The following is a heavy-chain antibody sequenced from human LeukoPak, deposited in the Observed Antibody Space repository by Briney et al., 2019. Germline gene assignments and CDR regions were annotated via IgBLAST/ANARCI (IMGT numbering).Heavy chain of an antibody. D-gene: IGHD6-19*01. J-gene: IGHJ4*02. CDR1: GGSISSYY. Sequence: SETLSLTCTVSGGSISSYYWSWIRQPPGKGLEWIGYIYYSGSTNYNPSLKSRVTISVDTSKNLFSLKLSSVTAADTAVYYCARESVAVAVFDYWGQGTLVTVSS. CDR2: IYYSGST. V-gene: IGHV4-59*01. CDR3: ARESVAVAVFDY.